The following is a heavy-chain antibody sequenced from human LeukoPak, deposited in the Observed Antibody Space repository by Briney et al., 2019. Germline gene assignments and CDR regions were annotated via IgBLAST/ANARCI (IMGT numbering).Heavy chain of an antibody. Sequence: PGGSLRLSCAASGFTFRSYTMNWVRQAPGKGLKWVSSISSSSSYIYYADSMKGRFTISRDNAKNSLYLQMNSLRAEDTAVYYCARDRVVAPYYFDYWGQGTLVTVSS. V-gene: IGHV3-21*01. D-gene: IGHD5-12*01. J-gene: IGHJ4*02. CDR1: GFTFRSYT. CDR2: ISSSSSYI. CDR3: ARDRVVAPYYFDY.